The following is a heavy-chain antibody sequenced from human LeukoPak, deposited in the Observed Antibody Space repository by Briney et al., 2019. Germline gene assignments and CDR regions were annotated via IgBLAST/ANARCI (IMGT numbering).Heavy chain of an antibody. V-gene: IGHV3-21*01. D-gene: IGHD3-10*02. J-gene: IGHJ6*04. CDR1: GFTFSSYT. CDR3: AELGITMIGGV. Sequence: GGSLRLSCAASGFTFSSYTMNWVRQAPGKGLEWVSSISSSSSYIYYADSVKGRFTISRDNAKNSLYLQMNSLRAEDTAVYYCAELGITMIGGVWGKGTTVTISS. CDR2: ISSSSSYI.